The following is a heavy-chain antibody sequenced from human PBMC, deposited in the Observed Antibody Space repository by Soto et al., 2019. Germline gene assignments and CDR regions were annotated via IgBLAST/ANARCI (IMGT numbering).Heavy chain of an antibody. D-gene: IGHD3-16*01. CDR2: ISGYNANT. Sequence: QVQLVQSGAEVKKPGASVKVSCKASGYSFTRYGISWVRQAPGQGLEWKGWISGYNANTNYPENLQGRVTMTTDTSTSTAYMEVRNLISDDTAVYYCARMGDVPYYYYGLDVWGQGTTVTVSS. V-gene: IGHV1-18*01. J-gene: IGHJ6*02. CDR3: ARMGDVPYYYYGLDV. CDR1: GYSFTRYG.